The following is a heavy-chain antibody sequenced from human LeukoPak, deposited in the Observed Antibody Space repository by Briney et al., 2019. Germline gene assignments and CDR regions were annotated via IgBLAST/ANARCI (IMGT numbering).Heavy chain of an antibody. Sequence: GGSLRLSCTPSGFSLSLYGMHWVRRAPGKGLEWVAVIWSDGSKEYYVDSVKGRFTISRDTSKNMLYLQMNSLRGDDTAVYYCAKDGHCSSGTCYPFYMAVWGKGTTVTVSS. D-gene: IGHD2-15*01. J-gene: IGHJ6*03. CDR2: IWSDGSKE. CDR1: GFSLSLYG. CDR3: AKDGHCSSGTCYPFYMAV. V-gene: IGHV3-33*06.